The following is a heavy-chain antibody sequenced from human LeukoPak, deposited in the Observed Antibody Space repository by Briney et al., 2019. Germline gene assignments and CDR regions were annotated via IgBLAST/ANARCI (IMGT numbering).Heavy chain of an antibody. CDR3: ARDFAAAGTYYGMDV. Sequence: PGGSLRLSCAASGFPFSSHRMSWVRQAPGRGLEWVANIKQDGSEKYYVDSVKGRFTISRDNAKYSLYLQMNSLRAEDTAVYYCARDFAAAGTYYGMDVWGQGTTVTVSS. V-gene: IGHV3-7*01. J-gene: IGHJ6*02. D-gene: IGHD6-13*01. CDR1: GFPFSSHR. CDR2: IKQDGSEK.